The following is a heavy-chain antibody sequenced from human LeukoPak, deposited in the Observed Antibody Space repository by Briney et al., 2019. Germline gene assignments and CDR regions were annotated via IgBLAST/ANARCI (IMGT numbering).Heavy chain of an antibody. J-gene: IGHJ5*02. D-gene: IGHD3-16*01. CDR3: ARDLPYDYVWGSWGFDP. Sequence: QPGGSLRLSCAASGFTFSSYAMSWVRQAPGKGLEWVSAISGSGGSTSYADSVKGRFTISRDNAKNTLYLQMNSLRAEDTAVYYCARDLPYDYVWGSWGFDPWGQGTLVTVSS. V-gene: IGHV3-23*01. CDR2: ISGSGGST. CDR1: GFTFSSYA.